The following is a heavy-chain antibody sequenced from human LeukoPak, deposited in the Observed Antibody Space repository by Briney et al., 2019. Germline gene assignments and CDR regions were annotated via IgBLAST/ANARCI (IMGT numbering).Heavy chain of an antibody. D-gene: IGHD2-15*01. Sequence: SETLSLTCTVSGYSISSGHYWGWIRQPPGKGLEWIGSIYYSGSTYYDPSLKSRVTISVDTSKNQFSLKLSSVTAADMAVYYCARSEYCSGGSCYSSYYYYCMDVWGKGTTVTISS. CDR3: ARSEYCSGGSCYSSYYYYCMDV. CDR2: IYYSGST. J-gene: IGHJ6*03. V-gene: IGHV4-38-2*02. CDR1: GYSISSGHY.